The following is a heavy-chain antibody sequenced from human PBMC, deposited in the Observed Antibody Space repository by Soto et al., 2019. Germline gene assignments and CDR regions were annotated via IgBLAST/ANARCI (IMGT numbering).Heavy chain of an antibody. CDR2: ISAYNGNT. J-gene: IGHJ4*02. CDR3: ARSIYYDILTGYYGPYYFDY. CDR1: GYTFTSYG. Sequence: GASVKVSCKASGYTFTSYGISWVRQAPGQGLEWMGWISAYNGNTNYAQKLQGRVTMATDTSTSTAYMELRSLRSDDTAVYYCARSIYYDILTGYYGPYYFDYWGQGTLVTVSS. V-gene: IGHV1-18*01. D-gene: IGHD3-9*01.